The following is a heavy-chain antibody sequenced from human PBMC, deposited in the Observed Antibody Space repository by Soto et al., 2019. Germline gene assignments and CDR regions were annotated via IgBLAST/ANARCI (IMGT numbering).Heavy chain of an antibody. CDR3: AKDYNEVQSPTLFDS. Sequence: GGSLRLSCAASGLTFNNYAMSWVRQAPGKGLEWVSGIIASGGATFYADSVKGRFTISRDNSRNTVFLQMSSLRDEDTAVYYCAKDYNEVQSPTLFDSWGPGTLVTVSS. CDR2: IIASGGAT. V-gene: IGHV3-23*01. D-gene: IGHD1-1*01. CDR1: GLTFNNYA. J-gene: IGHJ4*02.